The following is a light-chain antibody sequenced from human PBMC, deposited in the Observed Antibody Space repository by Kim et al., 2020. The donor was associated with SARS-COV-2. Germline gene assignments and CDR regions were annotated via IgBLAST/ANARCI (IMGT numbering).Light chain of an antibody. J-gene: IGKJ4*01. V-gene: IGKV1-27*01. CDR1: QNIRNY. Sequence: SASVGDRVTITCRASQNIRNYLAWYQQKPGRAPNLLIADTSTLQSGVPSRFRGRGSGTEFTLTITSLQPEDVGTYYCQKYISAPLTFGGGPRWRS. CDR3: QKYISAPLT. CDR2: DTS.